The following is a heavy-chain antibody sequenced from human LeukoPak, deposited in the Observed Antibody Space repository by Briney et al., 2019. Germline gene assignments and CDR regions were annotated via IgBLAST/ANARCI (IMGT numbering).Heavy chain of an antibody. Sequence: ASVKVSCKASGYTFTSYGISWVRQAPGQGLEWMGRSSAYNGNTNYAQKLQGRVTMTTDTSTSTAYMELRSLRSDDTAVYYCARDSLWFGEDGYGMDVWGQGTTVTVSS. CDR2: SSAYNGNT. D-gene: IGHD3-10*01. CDR1: GYTFTSYG. V-gene: IGHV1-18*01. CDR3: ARDSLWFGEDGYGMDV. J-gene: IGHJ6*02.